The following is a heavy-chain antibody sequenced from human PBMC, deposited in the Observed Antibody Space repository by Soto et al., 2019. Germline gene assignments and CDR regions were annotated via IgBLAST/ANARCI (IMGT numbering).Heavy chain of an antibody. D-gene: IGHD2-2*01. CDR1: GFTFSSYS. V-gene: IGHV3-21*01. CDR2: ISSSSSYI. J-gene: IGHJ5*02. CDR3: ARDLNVVVPAAIRPSPPNCFDP. Sequence: PGGSLRLSCAASGFTFSSYSMNWVRQAPGRGLEWVSSISSSSSYIYYADSVKGRFTISRDNAKNSLYLQMNSLRAEDTAVYYCARDLNVVVPAAIRPSPPNCFDPWGQGTLVTVSS.